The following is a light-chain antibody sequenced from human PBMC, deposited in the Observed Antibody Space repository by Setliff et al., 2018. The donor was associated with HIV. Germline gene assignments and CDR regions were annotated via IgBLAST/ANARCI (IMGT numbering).Light chain of an antibody. CDR2: DVS. CDR1: SSDVGGYNY. V-gene: IGLV2-11*01. CDR3: CSYAGSYTVL. Sequence: QSALTQPRSVSGSPGQPVTMSCTGTSSDVGGYNYVSWYQQHPGKAPKLMIYDVSKRPSGVPDRFSGSKSGNTAFLTISGLQGGDEADYYCCSYAGSYTVLFDGGTKVTV. J-gene: IGLJ2*01.